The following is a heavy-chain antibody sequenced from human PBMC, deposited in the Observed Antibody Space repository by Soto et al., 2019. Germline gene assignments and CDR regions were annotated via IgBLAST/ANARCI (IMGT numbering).Heavy chain of an antibody. Sequence: QVQLVQSGAEVKRPGSSVKVSCKSSGDTFSFYSINWVRQAPGRGLEWMGRVNPILSMSNYAQRFQGRVTMTADESTSTAYMELSGLRSEDTAMYYCATSYGSGYRAFDYWGQGALVTVSS. CDR3: ATSYGSGYRAFDY. CDR1: GDTFSFYS. CDR2: VNPILSMS. D-gene: IGHD3-10*01. J-gene: IGHJ4*02. V-gene: IGHV1-69*04.